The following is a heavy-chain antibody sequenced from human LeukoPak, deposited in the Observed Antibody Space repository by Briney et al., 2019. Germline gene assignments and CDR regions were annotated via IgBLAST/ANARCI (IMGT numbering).Heavy chain of an antibody. CDR3: ARGDVVVSAAVRFDP. V-gene: IGHV1-18*01. D-gene: IGHD2-2*01. Sequence: GASVKVSCKASGYTFTSYGITWVRQAPGQGLEWMGWISAHNGRTNYAQKFQGRATMTTDTPTSTAYMELRSLRSDDTAVYYCARGDVVVSAAVRFDPWGQGTLVTVSS. CDR2: ISAHNGRT. J-gene: IGHJ5*02. CDR1: GYTFTSYG.